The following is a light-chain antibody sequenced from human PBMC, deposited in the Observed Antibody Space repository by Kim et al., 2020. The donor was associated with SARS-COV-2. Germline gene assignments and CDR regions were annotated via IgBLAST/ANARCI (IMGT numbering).Light chain of an antibody. CDR1: RTLLFRSDNKNY. J-gene: IGKJ4*01. Sequence: DYVMTQSPDSLAVSLGERATINCRSSRTLLFRSDNKNYLAWYQKKPGQPPRLLISWASIRQSGVPDRFTASGSGTDFALTIASLQSEDVAVYYCQQYYSTPLTFDGGTKVDIK. CDR3: QQYYSTPLT. CDR2: WAS. V-gene: IGKV4-1*01.